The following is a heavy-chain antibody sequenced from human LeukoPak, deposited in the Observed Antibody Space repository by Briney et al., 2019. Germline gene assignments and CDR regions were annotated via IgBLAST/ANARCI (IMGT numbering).Heavy chain of an antibody. J-gene: IGHJ4*02. CDR2: ISGSGGST. V-gene: IGHV3-23*01. CDR3: AKGNWRYFDY. CDR1: GFTFSTYD. D-gene: IGHD1-1*01. Sequence: GGSLRLSCAASGFTFSTYDMSWVRQAPGKGLEWVSAISGSGGSTYYADSVKGRFTISRDNSKNTLYLQMNSLGADDTAVHYCAKGNWRYFDYWGQGTLVTVSS.